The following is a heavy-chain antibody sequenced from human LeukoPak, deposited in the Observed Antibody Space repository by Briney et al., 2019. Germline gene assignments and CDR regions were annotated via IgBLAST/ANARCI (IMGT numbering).Heavy chain of an antibody. J-gene: IGHJ4*02. D-gene: IGHD6-13*01. V-gene: IGHV3-66*01. CDR2: IYSGGST. CDR1: GFTVSSNY. Sequence: GGSLRLSCAASGFTVSSNYMSWVRQAPGKGLEWVSVIYSGGSTYYADSVKGRFTISRDNSKNTLYLQMNSLRAEDTAVYYCAAGYSSSWYPPFDYWGQGTLVTVSS. CDR3: AAGYSSSWYPPFDY.